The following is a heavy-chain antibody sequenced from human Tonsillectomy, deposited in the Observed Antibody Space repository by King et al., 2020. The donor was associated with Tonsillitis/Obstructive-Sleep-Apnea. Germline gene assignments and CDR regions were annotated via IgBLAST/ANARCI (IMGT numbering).Heavy chain of an antibody. V-gene: IGHV1-24*01. Sequence: HVQLVQSGAEVKKPGASVKVSCKVSGYTLTELSMHWVRQAPGKGLEWMGGFDPEDGDTIYAQKFQGRVTMTEDTSTDTAYMELSSLRSEDTAVYYCATLISIITIFGVVIIRGFDPWGQGTLVTVSS. CDR3: ATLISIITIFGVVIIRGFDP. J-gene: IGHJ5*02. CDR2: FDPEDGDT. D-gene: IGHD3-3*01. CDR1: GYTLTELS.